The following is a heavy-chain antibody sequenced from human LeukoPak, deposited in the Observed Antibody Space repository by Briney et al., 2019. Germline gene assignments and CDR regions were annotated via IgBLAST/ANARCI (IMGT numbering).Heavy chain of an antibody. J-gene: IGHJ4*02. CDR2: ISYDGSNK. CDR1: GFTFSSYA. CDR3: AREDYSSSWGLDY. V-gene: IGHV3-30-3*01. D-gene: IGHD6-6*01. Sequence: PGGSLRLSCAASGFTFSSYAMHWVRQAPGKGLEWVAVISYDGSNKYYADSVKGRFTISRDNSKNTLYLQMNSLRAEDTAVYYCAREDYSSSWGLDYWGQGTLVTVSS.